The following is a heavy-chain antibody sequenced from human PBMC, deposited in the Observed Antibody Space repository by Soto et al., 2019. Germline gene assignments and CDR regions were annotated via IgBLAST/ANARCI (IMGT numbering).Heavy chain of an antibody. D-gene: IGHD6-13*01. CDR2: IYYSGST. Sequence: SETLSLTCTVSGGSISSYYWSWIRQPPGKGLEWIGYIYYSGSTNYNPSLKSRVTTSVDTSKNQFSLKLSSVTAADTAVYYCARVYRDSSSWYTLAGNYYYYGMDVWGQRTTVTVSS. CDR3: ARVYRDSSSWYTLAGNYYYYGMDV. J-gene: IGHJ6*02. CDR1: GGSISSYY. V-gene: IGHV4-59*01.